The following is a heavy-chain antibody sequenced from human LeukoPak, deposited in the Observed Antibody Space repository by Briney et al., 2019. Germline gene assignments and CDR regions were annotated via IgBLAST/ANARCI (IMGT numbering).Heavy chain of an antibody. CDR3: AREEGYSSSSVASNWFDP. J-gene: IGHJ5*02. D-gene: IGHD6-6*01. CDR1: GYTFTGYY. V-gene: IGHV1-2*02. Sequence: ASVKVSCKASGYTFTGYYMHWVRQAPGQGFEWMGWINPNSGGTNYAQKLQGRVTMTTDTSTSTAYMELRSLRSDDTAVYYCAREEGYSSSSVASNWFDPWGQGTLVTVSS. CDR2: INPNSGGT.